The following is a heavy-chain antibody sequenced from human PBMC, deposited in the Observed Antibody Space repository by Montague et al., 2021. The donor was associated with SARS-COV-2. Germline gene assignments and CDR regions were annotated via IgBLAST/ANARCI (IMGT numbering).Heavy chain of an antibody. D-gene: IGHD3-9*01. CDR2: IDWDDDK. J-gene: IGHJ6*02. Sequence: PALVKPTQTLTLTCTFSGFSLSTSGMCVSWIRQPPGKALEWLALIDWDDDKYYSTSLKTRLTISKDTSKNQVVLTMTNMDPVDTATYYCARTHYDILTVSGYYAVDVWGQGTTVTVSS. CDR1: GFSLSTSGMC. CDR3: ARTHYDILTVSGYYAVDV. V-gene: IGHV2-70*01.